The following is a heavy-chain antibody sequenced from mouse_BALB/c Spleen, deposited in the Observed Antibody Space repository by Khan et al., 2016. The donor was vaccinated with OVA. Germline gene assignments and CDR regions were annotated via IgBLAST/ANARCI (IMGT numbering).Heavy chain of an antibody. J-gene: IGHJ2*01. CDR2: INPSSGYT. Sequence: QIQFVQSGAELAKPGASVKLSCKASGYTFTSYWMHWVKQRPGQGLEWIGYINPSSGYTEYNQNFKDKATLTADKSSSTAYMQLSSLTSEDSAVYCCARDRIDYWGQGTTLTVSS. CDR3: ARDRIDY. V-gene: IGHV1-7*01. CDR1: GYTFTSYW.